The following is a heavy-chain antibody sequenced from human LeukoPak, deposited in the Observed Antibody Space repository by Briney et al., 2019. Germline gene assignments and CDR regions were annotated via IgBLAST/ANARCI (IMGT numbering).Heavy chain of an antibody. CDR1: GFTVSSNY. CDR2: IYSGGST. J-gene: IGHJ3*02. Sequence: GGSLRLSCAASGFTVSSNYMSWVRQAPGKGLEWVSVIYSGGSTYYADSVKGRFTISRDNSKNTLYLQMNSLRAEDTAVYYCASPYDSSGYYYVFGAFDIWGQGTMVTVSS. D-gene: IGHD3-22*01. V-gene: IGHV3-66*01. CDR3: ASPYDSSGYYYVFGAFDI.